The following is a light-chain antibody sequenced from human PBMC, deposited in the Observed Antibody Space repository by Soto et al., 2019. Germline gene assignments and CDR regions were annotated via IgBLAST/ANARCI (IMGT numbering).Light chain of an antibody. CDR3: RSYTPINAVV. V-gene: IGLV2-14*01. J-gene: IGLJ2*01. CDR2: EVS. CDR1: SSDMGTYKY. Sequence: QTALTQPSSVTGSPGQTNTISYTGTSSDMGTYKYVTRCQHHPGKAPKHIIFEVSSRPAGISDRFSVYKSANTAYVAFSGVLPEDEADYHCRSYTPINAVVFGGGPTVTVL.